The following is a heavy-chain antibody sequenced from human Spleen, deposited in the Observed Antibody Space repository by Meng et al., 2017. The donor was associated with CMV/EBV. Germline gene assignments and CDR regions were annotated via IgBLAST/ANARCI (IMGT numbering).Heavy chain of an antibody. CDR1: GFSFSDYY. CDR2: ITSSGKNI. Sequence: GGSLRLSCAASGFSFSDYYMSWIRQAPGKGLEWVSYITSSGKNIYDADSVKGRFTISRDNAKNSLYLQMSSLRAEDTAVYYCARIGITGTTLSMDVWGQGTTVTVSS. J-gene: IGHJ6*02. CDR3: ARIGITGTTLSMDV. D-gene: IGHD1-7*01. V-gene: IGHV3-11*01.